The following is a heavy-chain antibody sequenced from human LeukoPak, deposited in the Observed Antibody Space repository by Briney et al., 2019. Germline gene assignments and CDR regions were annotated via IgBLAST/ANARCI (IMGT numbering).Heavy chain of an antibody. CDR2: INSDGGST. V-gene: IGHV3-74*01. J-gene: IGHJ3*02. Sequence: GGSLRLSCAASGFTFINYWMHWVRQAPGKGLVWVSRINSDGGSTTYADSVKGRFTISRDNAKNTLYLQMDSLRVEDTAVYYCVRAFRLSFPLDIWGQGTMVTVSS. D-gene: IGHD2/OR15-2a*01. CDR3: VRAFRLSFPLDI. CDR1: GFTFINYW.